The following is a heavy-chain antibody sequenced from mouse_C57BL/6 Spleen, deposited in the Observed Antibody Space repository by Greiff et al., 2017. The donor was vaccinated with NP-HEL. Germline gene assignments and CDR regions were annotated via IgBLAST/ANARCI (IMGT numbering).Heavy chain of an antibody. CDR1: GFSLTSYG. Sequence: QVQLQQSGPGLVQPSQSLSIPCPVSGFSLTSYGLHWVRQSLGTGLEWLGVLWCGGSTDFNAAFLSRLRISKDNSKSQVFYKKNSLQADDTAIYYCARKKGQYYAKDYWGKGTSVTVSS. V-gene: IGHV2-2*01. CDR2: LWCGGST. CDR3: ARKKGQYYAKDY. J-gene: IGHJ4*01. D-gene: IGHD3-3*01.